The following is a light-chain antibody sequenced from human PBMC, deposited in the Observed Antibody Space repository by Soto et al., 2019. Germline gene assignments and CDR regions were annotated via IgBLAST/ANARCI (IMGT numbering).Light chain of an antibody. Sequence: DIQMTQSPFTLSASVGDRVTITCRASQSISTWLAWYQQKPGKAPTLLIYQASSLENGVASRFSGSGSGTEFTLTISSLQPDDFETYYCQQYYSYSRTLGGGTKVDIK. CDR3: QQYYSYSRT. CDR1: QSISTW. J-gene: IGKJ4*01. CDR2: QAS. V-gene: IGKV1-5*03.